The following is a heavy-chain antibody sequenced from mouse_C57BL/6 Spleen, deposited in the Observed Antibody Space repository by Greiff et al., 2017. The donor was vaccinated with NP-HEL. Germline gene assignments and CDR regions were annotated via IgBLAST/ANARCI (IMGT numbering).Heavy chain of an antibody. CDR1: GYAFSSYW. CDR2: IYPGDGDT. J-gene: IGHJ1*03. CDR3: ARIYSVYVWYFDV. Sequence: QVQLKQSGAELVKPGASVKISCKASGYAFSSYWMNWVKQRPGKGLEWIGQIYPGDGDTNYNGKFKGKATLTAAKSSSTAYMQLSSLTSEDSAVYFCARIYSVYVWYFDVWGTGTTVTVSS. V-gene: IGHV1-80*01. D-gene: IGHD2-12*01.